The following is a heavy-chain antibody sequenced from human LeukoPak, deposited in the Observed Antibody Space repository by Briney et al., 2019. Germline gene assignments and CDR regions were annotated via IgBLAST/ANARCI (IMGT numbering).Heavy chain of an antibody. Sequence: SETLPLTCTVSGGSISSSSYYWGWIRQPPGKGLEWIGSIYYSGSTYYNPSLKSRVTISVDTSKNQFSLKLNSVTAADTAVYYCARDKSPWFDPWGQGTLVTVSS. CDR2: IYYSGST. CDR1: GGSISSSSYY. V-gene: IGHV4-39*07. J-gene: IGHJ5*02. CDR3: ARDKSPWFDP.